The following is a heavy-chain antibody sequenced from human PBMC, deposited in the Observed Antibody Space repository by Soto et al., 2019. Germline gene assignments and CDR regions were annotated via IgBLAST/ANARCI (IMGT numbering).Heavy chain of an antibody. D-gene: IGHD3-3*01. CDR3: ARVATLFAPAFDY. J-gene: IGHJ4*02. Sequence: EVQLVESGGGLVKPGGSLRLSCAASGFTFSSYSMNWVRQAPGKGLEWVSSISSSSSYIYYADSVTGRFTISRDNAKNSLYLQMNSLRAEYTAVYYCARVATLFAPAFDYWGQGTLVTVSS. CDR2: ISSSSSYI. CDR1: GFTFSSYS. V-gene: IGHV3-21*01.